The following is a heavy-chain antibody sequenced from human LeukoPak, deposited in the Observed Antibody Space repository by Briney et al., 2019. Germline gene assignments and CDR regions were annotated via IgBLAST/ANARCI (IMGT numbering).Heavy chain of an antibody. CDR2: IYTSGST. CDR3: ARENSGSYREFDY. J-gene: IGHJ4*02. Sequence: PSETLSLTCTVSGGSISSYYWSWIRQPAGKGLEWIGRIYTSGSTNYNASLKSRVSMPVDTSKNQFSLKLSSVTAPDTAVFYCARENSGSYREFDYWGQGTLVTVSS. V-gene: IGHV4-4*07. CDR1: GGSISSYY. D-gene: IGHD1-26*01.